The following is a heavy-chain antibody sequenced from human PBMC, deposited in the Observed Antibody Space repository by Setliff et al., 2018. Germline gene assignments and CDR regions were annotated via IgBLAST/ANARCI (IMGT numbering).Heavy chain of an antibody. J-gene: IGHJ6*02. V-gene: IGHV1-18*01. CDR1: GYTFTRYG. CDR3: ARGPDLTAVGNQYFYGLDV. CDR2: IGPYNGNT. D-gene: IGHD3-9*01. Sequence: ASVKVSCKASGYTFTRYGISWVRQAPGKGFEWMGWIGPYNGNTYYAQKFQGRVAITTDTSTSTAYMELRSLRSDDTAVYYCARGPDLTAVGNQYFYGLDVWGRGATVTVSS.